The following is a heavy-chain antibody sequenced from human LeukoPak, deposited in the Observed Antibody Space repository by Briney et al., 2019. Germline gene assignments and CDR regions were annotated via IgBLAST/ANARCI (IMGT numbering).Heavy chain of an antibody. CDR3: AKGGKWDVTPFDY. J-gene: IGHJ4*02. D-gene: IGHD1-26*01. CDR2: ISGGGGST. V-gene: IGHV3-23*01. CDR1: GFTFTSYS. Sequence: GGSLRHYCAASGFTFTSYSMNWVRQAPGKGPEWVSTISGGGGSTYYADSVKGRFTISRDNSKNTLYLQVNSPRAEDTAVYYCAKGGKWDVTPFDYWGQGTLVTVSS.